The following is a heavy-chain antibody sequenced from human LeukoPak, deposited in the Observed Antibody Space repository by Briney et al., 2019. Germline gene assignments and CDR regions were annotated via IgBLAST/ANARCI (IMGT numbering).Heavy chain of an antibody. Sequence: TGGSLRLSCAASGFTFDDYGMSWVRQVPGKGLEWVSGINWNSGSTGYADSVKGRFTISRDNAKKSLYLQMNSLRAEDTALYYCARAKACGSTTWPLDIWGQGTMVTVSS. CDR3: ARAKACGSTTWPLDI. D-gene: IGHD2-2*01. J-gene: IGHJ3*02. V-gene: IGHV3-20*04. CDR1: GFTFDDYG. CDR2: INWNSGST.